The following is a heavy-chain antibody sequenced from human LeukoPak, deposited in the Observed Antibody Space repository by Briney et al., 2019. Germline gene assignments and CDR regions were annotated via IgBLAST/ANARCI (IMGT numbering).Heavy chain of an antibody. CDR1: GFTFSSYW. CDR2: INSDGSST. V-gene: IGHV3-74*01. D-gene: IGHD3-10*01. CDR3: ARGRMVRGVIKDDAFDI. J-gene: IGHJ3*02. Sequence: GASLRLSCAASGFTFSSYWMHWVRQAPGKGLVWVSRINSDGSSTSYADSVKGRFTISRDNAKNTLYLQMNSLRAEDTAVYYCARGRMVRGVIKDDAFDIWGQGTMVTVSS.